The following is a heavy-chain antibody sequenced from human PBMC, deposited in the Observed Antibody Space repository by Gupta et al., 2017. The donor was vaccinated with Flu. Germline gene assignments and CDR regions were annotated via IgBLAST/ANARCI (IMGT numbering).Heavy chain of an antibody. D-gene: IGHD3-9*01. J-gene: IGHJ5*02. V-gene: IGHV1-2*04. CDR2: INPNSGGT. CDR3: ARAAYYDILTGPNTFDP. Sequence: QVQLVQSGAEVKKPGASVKVSCKASGYTFTGYYMHWVRPAPGQGLEWMGWINPNSGGTNYAQKFQGWVTMTRDTSISTAYMELSRLRSDDTAVYYCARAAYYDILTGPNTFDPWGQGTLVTVSS. CDR1: GYTFTGYY.